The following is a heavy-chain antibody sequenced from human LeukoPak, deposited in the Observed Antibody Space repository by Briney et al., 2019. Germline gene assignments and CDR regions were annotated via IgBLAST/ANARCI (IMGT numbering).Heavy chain of an antibody. V-gene: IGHV3-21*01. D-gene: IGHD6-19*01. Sequence: GGSLRLSCAASGFTFSSYSMNWVRQAPGKGLEWVSSISSSSSYIYYADSVKGRFTISRDNAKNSLYLQMNSLRAEDTAVYYCAMSIAVAANEFYWGQGTLVTVSS. J-gene: IGHJ4*02. CDR1: GFTFSSYS. CDR2: ISSSSSYI. CDR3: AMSIAVAANEFY.